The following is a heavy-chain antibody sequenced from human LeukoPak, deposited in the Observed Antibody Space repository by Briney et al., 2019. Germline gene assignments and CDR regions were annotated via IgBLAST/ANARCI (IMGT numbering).Heavy chain of an antibody. CDR1: GFTFSSYA. CDR3: VRDFRSADY. Sequence: GGSLRLSCAGSGFTFSSYAMSWVRQAPGKGLEWVSAVSDSGTSTYYADSVRGRFTISRDNSKNTLYLQMNSLRAEDTAVYYCVRDFRSADYWGQGTLVTVSS. CDR2: VSDSGTST. V-gene: IGHV3-23*01. J-gene: IGHJ4*02.